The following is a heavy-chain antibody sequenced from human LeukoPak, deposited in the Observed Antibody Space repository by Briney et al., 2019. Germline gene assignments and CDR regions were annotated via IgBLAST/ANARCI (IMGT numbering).Heavy chain of an antibody. CDR2: ISYDGSNK. Sequence: GGSLRLSCAASGFTFSSYAMHWVRQAPGKGLEWVAVISYDGSNKFYGDSVKGRFTISRDNSKNTMYLQMNNLREEDTAVYYCTRDPILGAPDYFDYWGQGTLVTVSS. V-gene: IGHV3-30*04. CDR1: GFTFSSYA. CDR3: TRDPILGAPDYFDY. J-gene: IGHJ4*02. D-gene: IGHD1-26*01.